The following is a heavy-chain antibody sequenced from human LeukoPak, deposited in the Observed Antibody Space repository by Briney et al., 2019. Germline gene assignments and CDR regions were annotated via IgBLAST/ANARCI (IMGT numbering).Heavy chain of an antibody. CDR3: ATAIVSGDAFDI. Sequence: ASVKVSCKVSGYTLTELSTHWVRQAPGKGLEWMGGFDPEDGETIYAQKFQGRVTMTEDTSTDTAYMELSSLRSEDTAVYYCATAIVSGDAFDIWGQGTMVTVSS. CDR1: GYTLTELS. D-gene: IGHD2/OR15-2a*01. V-gene: IGHV1-24*01. J-gene: IGHJ3*02. CDR2: FDPEDGET.